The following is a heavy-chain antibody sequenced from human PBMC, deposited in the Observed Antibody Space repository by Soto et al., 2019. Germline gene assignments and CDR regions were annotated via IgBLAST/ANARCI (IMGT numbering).Heavy chain of an antibody. CDR3: ARSPVVAAFDI. J-gene: IGHJ3*02. V-gene: IGHV5-51*01. Sequence: EXLKISCKCSGYXFTSYWLVWVRQMPGKGLEWMGIIYPGDSDTRYSPSFQGQVTISADKSISTAYLKWSRMKSSDTAMYYCARSPVVAAFDIWGQGTMGTVSS. D-gene: IGHD2-15*01. CDR2: IYPGDSDT. CDR1: GYXFTSYW.